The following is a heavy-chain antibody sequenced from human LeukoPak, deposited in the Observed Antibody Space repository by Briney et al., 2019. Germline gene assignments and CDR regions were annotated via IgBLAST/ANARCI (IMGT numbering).Heavy chain of an antibody. J-gene: IGHJ6*02. Sequence: GGSLRLSCAASGFPFRSYEMNWVRQAPGKGLERVSYISSSGSTIYYADSVKRRFTISRHNAKNSLYLQMNSLRAEDTAVYYCAGRVKYYYGMDVWGQGTTVTVSS. CDR1: GFPFRSYE. V-gene: IGHV3-48*03. D-gene: IGHD1-26*01. CDR2: ISSSGSTI. CDR3: AGRVKYYYGMDV.